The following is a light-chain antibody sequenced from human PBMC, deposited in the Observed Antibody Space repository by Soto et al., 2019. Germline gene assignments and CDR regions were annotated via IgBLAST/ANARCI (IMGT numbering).Light chain of an antibody. CDR3: QQSYNTPWT. Sequence: DIQMTPSPSTLSGSVVDRVSITCRASQSMRTYLNWYQQTPGTAPKLLIFNSSTLQTGVPSRFSGSGSGTGFTLTISSLQPEDFATYFCQQSYNTPWTFGQGTKVDIK. V-gene: IGKV1-39*01. CDR2: NSS. CDR1: QSMRTY. J-gene: IGKJ1*01.